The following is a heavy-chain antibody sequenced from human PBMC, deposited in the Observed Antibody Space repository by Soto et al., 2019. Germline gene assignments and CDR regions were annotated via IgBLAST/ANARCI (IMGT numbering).Heavy chain of an antibody. V-gene: IGHV3-23*01. J-gene: IGHJ5*02. D-gene: IGHD2-15*01. CDR2: SSGSGGST. Sequence: EVQLLESGGGLVQPGGSLRLSCAASGFTFSSYAMSWVRQAPGKGLEWVSASSGSGGSTYYADSVKGRFTISRDNSKNMRYLKMNSVRAEDTAVYCCAKGGDIVVVVAATSDWFDPWGQGTLVTVSS. CDR3: AKGGDIVVVVAATSDWFDP. CDR1: GFTFSSYA.